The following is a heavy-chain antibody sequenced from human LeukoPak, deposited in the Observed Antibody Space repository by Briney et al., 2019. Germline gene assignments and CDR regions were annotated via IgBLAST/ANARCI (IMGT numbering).Heavy chain of an antibody. D-gene: IGHD6-6*01. V-gene: IGHV3-30*18. CDR2: ISYDGTNT. CDR3: AKASPPKSIAALRNWSDP. Sequence: GRSLRLSCAASGFTFSTYGMHWVRQPPGKGLEWVAVISYDGTNTYYADSVKGRFTISRDNSKNTLFLQMNSLRAEDTAIYYCAKASPPKSIAALRNWSDPWGQGTLVTVSS. J-gene: IGHJ5*02. CDR1: GFTFSTYG.